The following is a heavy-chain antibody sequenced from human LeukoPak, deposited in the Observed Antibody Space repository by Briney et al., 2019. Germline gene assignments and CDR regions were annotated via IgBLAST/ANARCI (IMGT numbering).Heavy chain of an antibody. V-gene: IGHV3-53*01. D-gene: IGHD3-10*01. CDR1: GFTVSSNY. J-gene: IGHJ6*03. Sequence: GGSLRLXCAASGFTVSSNYMSWVRLAPGKGLESVSVIYSGGSTYYADSVKGRFTISRDNSKNTLYLQMNSLRAEDTAVYYCANYGSGRGYYYYYMDVWGKGTTVTVSS. CDR3: ANYGSGRGYYYYYMDV. CDR2: IYSGGST.